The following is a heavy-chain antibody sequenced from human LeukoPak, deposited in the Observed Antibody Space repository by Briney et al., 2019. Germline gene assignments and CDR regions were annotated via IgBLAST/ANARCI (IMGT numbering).Heavy chain of an antibody. V-gene: IGHV3-23*01. CDR3: AKDRSIGTYYTFDH. CDR2: ISGSGVMT. J-gene: IGHJ4*02. Sequence: GGSLRLSCAASGFTFSDYAMTWVRQAPGKGLEWVATISGSGVMTYYADSVKGRFTVSGDNSKNTLYLQMSSLTAADTAVYYCAKDRSIGTYYTFDHWGQGTLVTVSS. CDR1: GFTFSDYA. D-gene: IGHD1-26*01.